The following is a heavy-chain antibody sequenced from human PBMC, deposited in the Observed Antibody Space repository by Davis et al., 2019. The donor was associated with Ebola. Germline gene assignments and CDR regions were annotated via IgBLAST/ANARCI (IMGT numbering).Heavy chain of an antibody. CDR1: GYTFTSYY. CDR3: ASAYGGNLDY. J-gene: IGHJ4*02. V-gene: IGHV1-69*13. Sequence: SVKVSCKASGYTFTSYYMHWVRQAPGQGLEWMGGIIPIFGTANYAQKFQGRVTITADESTSTAYMELSSLRSEDTAVYYCASAYGGNLDYWGQGTLVTVSS. D-gene: IGHD4-23*01. CDR2: IIPIFGTA.